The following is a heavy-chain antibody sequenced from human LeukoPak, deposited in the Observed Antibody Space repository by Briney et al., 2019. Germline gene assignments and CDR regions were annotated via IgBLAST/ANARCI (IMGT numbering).Heavy chain of an antibody. CDR1: GFTFTKNS. J-gene: IGHJ6*02. CDR2: ISSSSNTI. D-gene: IGHD5-24*01. V-gene: IGHV3-48*02. Sequence: GGSLRLSCAASGFTFTKNSMTWVRQAPGRGLERVSYISSSSNTINYADSVTGRFTISRDNAKNSLYLQMNSLRDEDTAVYYCARVGNYRSHDYGMDVWGQGTTVIVSS. CDR3: ARVGNYRSHDYGMDV.